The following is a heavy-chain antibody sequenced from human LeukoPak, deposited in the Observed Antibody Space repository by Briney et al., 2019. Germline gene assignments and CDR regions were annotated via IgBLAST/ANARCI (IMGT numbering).Heavy chain of an antibody. CDR1: GGSIKSSSYY. D-gene: IGHD3-10*01. CDR3: ARGPAYYYGSGSGQNNWFNP. V-gene: IGHV4-39*07. CDR2: IYYSGST. J-gene: IGHJ5*02. Sequence: PSGALYLPCSGSGGSIKSSSYYWGRIRQPPGEGLEWIGSIYYSGSTYYKASLKSRVTISVATSTNQFSLKLSSVTAADTAVYYCARGPAYYYGSGSGQNNWFNPGGQGTLVTVSA.